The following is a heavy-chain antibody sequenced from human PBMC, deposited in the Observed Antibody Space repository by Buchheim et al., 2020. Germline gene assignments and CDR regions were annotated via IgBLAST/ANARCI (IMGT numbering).Heavy chain of an antibody. CDR1: GFTFSSYW. Sequence: EVQLVESGGGLVQPGGSLRLSCAASGFTFSSYWMSWVRQAPGKGLEWVANIKQDGSEKYYVDSVKGRFTISRDNSKNTLYLQMNSLRAEDTAVYYCAKDRKKYCGGDCLLVNYYGMDVWGQGTT. CDR2: IKQDGSEK. J-gene: IGHJ6*02. D-gene: IGHD2-21*02. CDR3: AKDRKKYCGGDCLLVNYYGMDV. V-gene: IGHV3-7*01.